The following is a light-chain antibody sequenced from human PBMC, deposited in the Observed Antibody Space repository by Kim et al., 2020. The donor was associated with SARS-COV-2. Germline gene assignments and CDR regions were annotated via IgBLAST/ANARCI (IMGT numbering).Light chain of an antibody. CDR3: CSYAGSSTYVV. CDR2: EVS. Sequence: QSINISCTGTSSDVGSYNLVSWYQQHPGKAPKLMIYEVSKRPSGVSNRFSGSKSGNTASLTISGLQAEDEADYYCCSYAGSSTYVVFGGGTQLTVL. V-gene: IGLV2-23*02. CDR1: SSDVGSYNL. J-gene: IGLJ2*01.